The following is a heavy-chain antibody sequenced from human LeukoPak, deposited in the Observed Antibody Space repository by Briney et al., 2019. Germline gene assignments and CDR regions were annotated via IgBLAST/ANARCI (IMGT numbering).Heavy chain of an antibody. D-gene: IGHD6-19*01. CDR1: GYTFTGYY. V-gene: IGHV1-2*02. CDR2: INPNSGGA. J-gene: IGHJ5*02. Sequence: GASVKVSCKASGYTFTGYYMHWVRQAPGQGLDWMGWINPNSGGANYAQKFQGRVTMTWDTSISTAYMELSSLTSDATAVYYCARDRRIGIAVAGGVDPWGQGTLVTVSS. CDR3: ARDRRIGIAVAGGVDP.